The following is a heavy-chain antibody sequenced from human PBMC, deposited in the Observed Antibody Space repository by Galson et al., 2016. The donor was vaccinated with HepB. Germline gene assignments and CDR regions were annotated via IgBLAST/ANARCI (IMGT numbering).Heavy chain of an antibody. D-gene: IGHD6-13*01. CDR1: GFTFDDYA. CDR2: TSWNSGSI. Sequence: LRLSCAASGFTFDDYAMHWVRQAPGKGLEWFSGTSWNSGSIGYADSVKGRFTISRYNDQNSMHLQMNILRAEDTALYYCARGRGSNWRDAFDIWGQGTMVTVSS. J-gene: IGHJ3*02. CDR3: ARGRGSNWRDAFDI. V-gene: IGHV3-9*01.